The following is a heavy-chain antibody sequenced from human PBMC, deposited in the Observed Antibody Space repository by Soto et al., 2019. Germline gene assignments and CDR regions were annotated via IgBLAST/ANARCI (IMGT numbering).Heavy chain of an antibody. Sequence: GSLRLSCAASGFTFSSYSMNWVRQAPGKGLEWVSSISSSSSYIYYADSVKGRFTISRDNAKNSLYLQMNSLRAEDTAVYYCARDAPIAGYYDSSGVYDYWGQGTLVTVSS. CDR1: GFTFSSYS. D-gene: IGHD3-22*01. J-gene: IGHJ4*02. CDR2: ISSSSSYI. V-gene: IGHV3-21*01. CDR3: ARDAPIAGYYDSSGVYDY.